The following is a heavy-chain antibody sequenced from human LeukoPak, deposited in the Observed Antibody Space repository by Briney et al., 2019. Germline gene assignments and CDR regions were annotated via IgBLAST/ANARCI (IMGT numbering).Heavy chain of an antibody. CDR2: IIPILGIA. D-gene: IGHD3-3*01. CDR3: AQPHYDFWSGYYTVWFDP. CDR1: GGTFSSYT. V-gene: IGHV1-69*02. Sequence: SVKVSCKASGGTFSSYTISWLRQAPGQGLEWMGRIIPILGIANYAQKFQGRVTITADKSTSTAYMELSSLRSEDTAVYYCAQPHYDFWSGYYTVWFDPWGQGTLVTVSS. J-gene: IGHJ5*02.